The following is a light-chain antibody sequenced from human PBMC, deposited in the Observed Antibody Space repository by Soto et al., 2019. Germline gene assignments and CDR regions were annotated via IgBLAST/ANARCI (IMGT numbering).Light chain of an antibody. J-gene: IGKJ2*01. CDR1: QSVSSN. Sequence: EIVMTQSPATLSVSPGERAALSCRASQSVSSNFAWYQQKPGQAPRLLIYGASTRATGIPARFSGSGSGTECTLTISRLQYEDFAVYYCQQYNNWPYTFGQGTKLEIK. CDR3: QQYNNWPYT. CDR2: GAS. V-gene: IGKV3-15*01.